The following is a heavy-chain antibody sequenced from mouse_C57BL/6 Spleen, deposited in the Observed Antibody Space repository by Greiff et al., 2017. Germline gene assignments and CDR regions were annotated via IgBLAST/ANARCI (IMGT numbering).Heavy chain of an antibody. CDR1: GFTFSDYG. V-gene: IGHV5-17*01. D-gene: IGHD1-2*01. CDR2: ISSGSSTI. J-gene: IGHJ4*01. Sequence: EVKLVESGGGLVKPGGSLKLSCAASGFTFSDYGMHWVRQAPEKGLEWVAYISSGSSTIYYADTVKGRFTISRDNAKNTLFLQMTSLRSEDTAMYYCARRLQHYYAMDYWGQGTSVTVSS. CDR3: ARRLQHYYAMDY.